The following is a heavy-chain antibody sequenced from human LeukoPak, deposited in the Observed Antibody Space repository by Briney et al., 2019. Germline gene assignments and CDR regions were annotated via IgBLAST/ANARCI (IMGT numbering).Heavy chain of an antibody. CDR1: GYTFTGYY. D-gene: IGHD6-6*01. CDR3: ARGEAYSSSILDY. V-gene: IGHV1-2*02. Sequence: ASVKVSCKASGYTFTGYYMHRVRQAPGQGLEWMGWINPNSGGTNYAQKFQGRVTLTRDTSISTAYMELSRLRSDDTAVYYCARGEAYSSSILDYWGQGTLVTVSS. CDR2: INPNSGGT. J-gene: IGHJ4*02.